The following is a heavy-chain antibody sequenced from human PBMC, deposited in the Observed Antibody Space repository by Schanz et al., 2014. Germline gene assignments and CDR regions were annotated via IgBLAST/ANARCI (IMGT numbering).Heavy chain of an antibody. D-gene: IGHD3-3*01. CDR3: ARVSRGGVFDF. V-gene: IGHV4-4*07. Sequence: QVQLRESGPRLVKPSETLSLNCTVSGDSMKSHYWTWIRHPAGQGLEWVGRIFTGGSSDYNRSFKRRITMSIDTSKNYLSLNLNSVTAADTAFYFCARVSRGGVFDFWGPGILVTVSS. CDR2: IFTGGSS. J-gene: IGHJ4*02. CDR1: GDSMKSHY.